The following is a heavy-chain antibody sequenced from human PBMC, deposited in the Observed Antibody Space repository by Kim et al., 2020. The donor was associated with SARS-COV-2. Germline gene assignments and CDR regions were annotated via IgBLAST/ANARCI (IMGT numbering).Heavy chain of an antibody. J-gene: IGHJ3*02. D-gene: IGHD2-2*01. V-gene: IGHV4-4*07. CDR3: AREDQYCSSTSCYPGAFDI. CDR2: IYTSGST. CDR1: GGSISSYY. Sequence: SETLSLTCTVSGGSISSYYWSWIRQPAGKGLEWIGRIYTSGSTNYNPSLKSRVTMSVDTSKNQFSLKLSSVTAADTAVYYCAREDQYCSSTSCYPGAFDICGQGTMVTVSS.